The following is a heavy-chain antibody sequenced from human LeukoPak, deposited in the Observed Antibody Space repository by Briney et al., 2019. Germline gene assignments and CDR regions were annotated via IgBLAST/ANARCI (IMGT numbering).Heavy chain of an antibody. CDR2: IIPIFGTV. CDR3: ARARGVVVPAAKARRGNWFDP. Sequence: ASVKVSCKASGGTFSNYAISWVRQAPGQGLEWMGGIIPIFGTVDYPQKFQGRVTITTDESTSTTYMELSSLRSEDAAVYYCARARGVVVPAAKARRGNWFDPWGQGTLVTVSS. D-gene: IGHD2-2*01. V-gene: IGHV1-69*05. CDR1: GGTFSNYA. J-gene: IGHJ5*02.